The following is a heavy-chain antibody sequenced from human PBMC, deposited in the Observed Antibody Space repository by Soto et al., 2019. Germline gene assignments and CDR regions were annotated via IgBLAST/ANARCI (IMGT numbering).Heavy chain of an antibody. J-gene: IGHJ4*02. D-gene: IGHD2-15*01. V-gene: IGHV4-39*01. CDR3: ARGDGGGSRLRHFDY. CDR2: IYYSGST. CDR1: GGSISSSSYY. Sequence: QLQLQESGPGLVKPSETLSLTCTVSGGSISSSSYYWGWIRQPPGKGLEWIGSIYYSGSTYYNPSLKSRVTISVDTSKNQFSLKLSSVTAADTAVYYCARGDGGGSRLRHFDYWGQGTLVTVSS.